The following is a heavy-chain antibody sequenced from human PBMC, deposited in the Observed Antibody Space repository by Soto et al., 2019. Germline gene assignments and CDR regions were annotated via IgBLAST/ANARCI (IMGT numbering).Heavy chain of an antibody. Sequence: QVQLQESGPGLVKPSETLSLTCKVSGGSISNHHWSWIRQPPGKGLEWIGFISYTGSTNYNPSLNSRVTISVDTSKNQFSLKLTSVTAADTAVYYCTKGTNAYNFYYWGQGTLVTVSS. CDR2: ISYTGST. J-gene: IGHJ4*02. CDR3: TKGTNAYNFYY. CDR1: GGSISNHH. V-gene: IGHV4-59*11. D-gene: IGHD2-8*01.